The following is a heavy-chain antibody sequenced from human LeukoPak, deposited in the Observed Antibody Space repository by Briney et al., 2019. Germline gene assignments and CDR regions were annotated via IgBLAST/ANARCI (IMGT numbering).Heavy chain of an antibody. CDR3: AKDLQQLAATPVWFDP. V-gene: IGHV3-30*18. Sequence: PGGSLRLSCAASGFTFSSYGMHWVRQAPGKGLEWVAVISYDGSNKYYADSVKGRFTISRDNSKNTLYLQMNSLRAEDTAVYYCAKDLQQLAATPVWFDPWGQGTLVTVSS. CDR1: GFTFSSYG. J-gene: IGHJ5*02. D-gene: IGHD4-11*01. CDR2: ISYDGSNK.